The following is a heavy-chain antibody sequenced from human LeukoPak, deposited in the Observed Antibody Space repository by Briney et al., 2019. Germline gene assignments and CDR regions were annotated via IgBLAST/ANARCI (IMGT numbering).Heavy chain of an antibody. J-gene: IGHJ3*02. D-gene: IGHD5/OR15-5a*01. CDR3: AVNSTKQTFDI. CDR1: GGSISTYY. Sequence: KSSETLSLTCTVSGGSISTYYWSWIRQSPGKGLEWIGSIYYSGSTNYNPSLKSRVSISVDTSKNQFSLELSSVTAADTAVYYCAVNSTKQTFDIWGQGTMVTVSS. V-gene: IGHV4-59*08. CDR2: IYYSGST.